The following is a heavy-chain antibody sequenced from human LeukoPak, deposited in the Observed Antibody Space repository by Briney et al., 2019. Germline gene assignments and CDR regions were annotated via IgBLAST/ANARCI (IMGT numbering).Heavy chain of an antibody. CDR2: ISSSSSYI. Sequence: GGSLRLSCAASGFTVSDNYVTWVRQAPGKGLEWVSSISSSSSYIYYADSVKGRFTISRDNAKNSLYLQMNSLRAEDTAVYYCTRVGYSGYGSFDYWGQGTLVTVSS. D-gene: IGHD5-12*01. J-gene: IGHJ4*02. CDR1: GFTVSDNY. CDR3: TRVGYSGYGSFDY. V-gene: IGHV3-21*01.